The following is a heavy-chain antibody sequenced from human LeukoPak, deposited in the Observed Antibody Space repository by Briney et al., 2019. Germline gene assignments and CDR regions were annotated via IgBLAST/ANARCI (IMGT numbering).Heavy chain of an antibody. J-gene: IGHJ4*02. CDR3: AKDNVKDYYDSSGHFDY. CDR1: GFTFSSYA. D-gene: IGHD3-22*01. CDR2: ISGSGGST. V-gene: IGHV3-23*01. Sequence: GGSLRLSCAASGFTFSSYAMSWFRQAPGKGLEWVSAISGSGGSTYYADSVKGRFTISRDNSKTTLYLQMNSLRAEDTAVYYCAKDNVKDYYDSSGHFDYWGQGTLVTVSS.